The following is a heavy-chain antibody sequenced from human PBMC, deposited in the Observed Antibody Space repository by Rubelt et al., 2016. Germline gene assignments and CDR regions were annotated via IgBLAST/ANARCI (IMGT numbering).Heavy chain of an antibody. V-gene: IGHV3-7*02. D-gene: IGHD6-13*01. CDR1: GITFSNYW. Sequence: VESGGGLVQPGGSLRLSCVASGITFSNYWMTWVRQTPGKRLEWVATIRQDGSEKYYLDSVKGRFTISRDNAKNSLFLQMNSLRAEDTAFYFCVKNLQQLGPGGGWGEHFQNWGQGTLVTVSS. CDR3: VKNLQQLGPGGGWGEHFQN. CDR2: IRQDGSEK. J-gene: IGHJ1*01.